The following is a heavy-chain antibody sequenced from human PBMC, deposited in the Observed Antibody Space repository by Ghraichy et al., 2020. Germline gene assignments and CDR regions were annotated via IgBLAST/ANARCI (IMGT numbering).Heavy chain of an antibody. CDR3: AREVDCGGDCSYFDY. D-gene: IGHD2-21*02. J-gene: IGHJ4*02. CDR2: INPSGGST. V-gene: IGHV1-46*01. CDR1: GYTFTSYY. Sequence: ASVKVSCKASGYTFTSYYMHWVRQAPGQGLEWMGIINPSGGSTSYAQKFQGRVTMTRDTSTSTVYMELSSLRSEDTAVYYCAREVDCGGDCSYFDYWGQGTLVTVSS.